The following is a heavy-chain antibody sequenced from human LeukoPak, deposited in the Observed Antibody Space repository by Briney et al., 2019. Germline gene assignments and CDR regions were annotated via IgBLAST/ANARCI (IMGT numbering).Heavy chain of an antibody. CDR1: GFTFSSYA. J-gene: IGHJ4*02. CDR2: ISGSGGST. CDR3: AKVSAVAGKFDY. V-gene: IGHV3-23*01. Sequence: GGSLRLSCAASGFTFSSYAMSWVRQAPGKGLEWVSAISGSGGSTYYADSVKGRFTISRDNSKNTLYLQVNSLRAEDTAVYYCAKVSAVAGKFDYWGQGTLVTVSS. D-gene: IGHD6-19*01.